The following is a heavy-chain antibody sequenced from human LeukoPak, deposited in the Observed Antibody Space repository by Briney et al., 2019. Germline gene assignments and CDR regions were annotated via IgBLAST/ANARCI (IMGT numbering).Heavy chain of an antibody. V-gene: IGHV1-2*02. CDR1: GYTFTGYY. D-gene: IGHD5-18*01. CDR2: INPNSGGT. CDR3: ASVDTAMVTWFDH. Sequence: ASVTVSCKASGYTFTGYYMHWVRQAPGQGLEWMGWINPNSGGTNYAQKFQGRVTMTRDTSISTAYMELSRLRSDDTAVYYCASVDTAMVTWFDHWGQGTLVTVSS. J-gene: IGHJ5*02.